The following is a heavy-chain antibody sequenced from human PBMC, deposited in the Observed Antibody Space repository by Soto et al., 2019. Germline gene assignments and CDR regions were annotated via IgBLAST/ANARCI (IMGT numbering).Heavy chain of an antibody. CDR2: ISGSGGST. J-gene: IGHJ4*02. D-gene: IGHD4-17*01. Sequence: LRLSCAASGFTFSSYAISWVRQSPGKGLEWVSAISGSGGSTYYADSVKGRFTISRDNSKNTLYLQMNSLRAEDTAVYYCAKDTTTVTKLYYFDYWGQGTLVTVSS. CDR3: AKDTTTVTKLYYFDY. CDR1: GFTFSSYA. V-gene: IGHV3-23*01.